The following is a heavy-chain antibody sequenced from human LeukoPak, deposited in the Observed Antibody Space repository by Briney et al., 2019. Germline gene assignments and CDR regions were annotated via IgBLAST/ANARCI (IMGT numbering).Heavy chain of an antibody. Sequence: SETLSLTCTVSGGSISSYYWGWIRQPPGKGLEWIGSIYYSGSTYYNPSLKSRVTISVDTSKNQFSLKLSSVTAADTAVYYCARHILGDFWYWGQGTLVTVSS. V-gene: IGHV4-39*01. J-gene: IGHJ4*02. CDR2: IYYSGST. CDR1: GGSISSYY. CDR3: ARHILGDFWY. D-gene: IGHD3-3*01.